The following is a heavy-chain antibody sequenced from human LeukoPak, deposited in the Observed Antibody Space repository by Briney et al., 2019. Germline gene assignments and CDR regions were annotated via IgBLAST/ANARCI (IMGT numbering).Heavy chain of an antibody. CDR2: IYYSGST. J-gene: IGHJ4*02. CDR3: ARGSRELYYFDY. D-gene: IGHD1-7*01. V-gene: IGHV4-59*01. Sequence: SETLSLTCTVSGGSINSYYWSWVRQPPGKGLEWIGYIYYSGSTEYNPSLKSRVTISVDTSKNQFSLKMSSVTAADTAVYYCARGSRELYYFDYWGQGTLVTVSS. CDR1: GGSINSYY.